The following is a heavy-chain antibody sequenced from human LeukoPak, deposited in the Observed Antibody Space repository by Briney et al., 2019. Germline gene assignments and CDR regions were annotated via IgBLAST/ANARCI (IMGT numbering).Heavy chain of an antibody. CDR3: ARSPHILTGENFDF. Sequence: ASVKVSCKASGYTFTSYGISWVRQAPGQGLEWMGWISAYNGNTNYAQKLQGRVTMTTDTSTSTAYMELSRLRSDDTAVFYCARSPHILTGENFDFWGQGTLVTVSS. CDR2: ISAYNGNT. V-gene: IGHV1-18*01. D-gene: IGHD3-9*01. J-gene: IGHJ4*02. CDR1: GYTFTSYG.